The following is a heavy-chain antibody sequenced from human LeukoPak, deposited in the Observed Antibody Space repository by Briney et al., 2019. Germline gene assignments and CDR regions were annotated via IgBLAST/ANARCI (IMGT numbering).Heavy chain of an antibody. CDR1: GFTFSRYW. Sequence: PGGSLRLSCAASGFTFSRYWMHWVRQAPGKGLVWVSRLSGDATGTSSADFVKGRFTISRDNAKNTLYLQMNSLGGEDTAVYYCAREKSWGSESNDLSYWGQGTLVTVSS. J-gene: IGHJ4*02. CDR3: AREKSWGSESNDLSY. V-gene: IGHV3-74*01. D-gene: IGHD3-3*01. CDR2: LSGDATGT.